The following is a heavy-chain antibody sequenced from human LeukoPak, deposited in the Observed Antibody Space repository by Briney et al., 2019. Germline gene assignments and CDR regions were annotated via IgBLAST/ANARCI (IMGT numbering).Heavy chain of an antibody. D-gene: IGHD6-19*01. CDR3: ARGIAVAVDYYYYYMDV. V-gene: IGHV4-34*01. Sequence: PSETLSLTCVVYGGSFSGYYWSCIRQAPGKGLEWIGEISHGGITKYNPSLTSRVTISVDSSKKQLSLNLTSVTAADTAVYYCARGIAVAVDYYYYYMDVWGKGTPDTVSS. CDR1: GGSFSGYY. J-gene: IGHJ6*03. CDR2: ISHGGIT.